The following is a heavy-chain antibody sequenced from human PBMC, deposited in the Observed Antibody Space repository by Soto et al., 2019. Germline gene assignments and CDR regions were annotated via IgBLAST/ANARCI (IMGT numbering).Heavy chain of an antibody. D-gene: IGHD1-1*01. J-gene: IGHJ6*02. CDR2: IWYDGSNE. CDR3: ARHQLTRVAHYYGMDV. Sequence: QVQLVESGGGVVQPGRSLRLSCAASGFIFSSYGMHWVRQTPGKGLEWVAVIWYDGSNEYYADSVKGRFTISRDNSKNPLYLQMNSLRAEDTAVYYCARHQLTRVAHYYGMDVWGQGTTVTVSS. V-gene: IGHV3-33*01. CDR1: GFIFSSYG.